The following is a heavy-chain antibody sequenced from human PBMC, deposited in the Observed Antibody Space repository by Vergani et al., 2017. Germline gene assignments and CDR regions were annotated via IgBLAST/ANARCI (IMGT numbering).Heavy chain of an antibody. CDR1: GFTFSSYA. V-gene: IGHV3-64*01. J-gene: IGHJ3*02. Sequence: EVQLVESGGGLVQPGGSLRLSCAASGFTFSSYAMHWVRQAPGKGLEYVSAISSNGGSTYYANSVKGRFTISRDNSKNTLYLQMGSLRAEDMAVYYCARGDILTGYRDGFDIWGQGTMVTVSS. D-gene: IGHD3-9*01. CDR2: ISSNGGST. CDR3: ARGDILTGYRDGFDI.